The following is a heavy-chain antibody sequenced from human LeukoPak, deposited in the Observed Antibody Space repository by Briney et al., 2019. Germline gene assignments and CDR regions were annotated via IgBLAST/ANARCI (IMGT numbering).Heavy chain of an antibody. Sequence: GGSLRLSCAASGFTVSSNYMSWVRQAPGKGLEWVSVIYSGGKTYYADFVKGRFTISRDNSKNTLNLQMNGLRAEDTAVYYCAGSSHLGFVELFGALDYWGQGTLVTVSS. D-gene: IGHD3-3*01. V-gene: IGHV3-53*01. CDR3: AGSSHLGFVELFGALDY. CDR1: GFTVSSNY. J-gene: IGHJ4*02. CDR2: IYSGGKT.